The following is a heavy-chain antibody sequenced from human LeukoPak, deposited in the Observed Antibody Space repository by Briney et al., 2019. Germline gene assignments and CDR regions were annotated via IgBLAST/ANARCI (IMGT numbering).Heavy chain of an antibody. CDR1: GGTFSSYT. J-gene: IGHJ4*02. Sequence: PVKGSRKASGGTFSSYTISWVRQAPGQGLEWMGRIIPILGIANYAQKFQGRVTITADKSTSTAYMELSSLRSEDTAVYYCARDSSNRWELPNWGQGTLVTVSS. CDR3: ARDSSNRWELPN. CDR2: IIPILGIA. D-gene: IGHD1-26*01. V-gene: IGHV1-69*04.